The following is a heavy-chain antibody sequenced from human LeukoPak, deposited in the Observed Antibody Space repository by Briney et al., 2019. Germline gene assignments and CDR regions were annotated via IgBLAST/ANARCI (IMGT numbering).Heavy chain of an antibody. V-gene: IGHV3-74*01. CDR3: ARAEGIVVVGNYDYGMDV. CDR2: INSDGSSK. CDR1: GFTFSSYW. D-gene: IGHD3-22*01. Sequence: PGGSVRLSCAASGFTFSSYWMHWVRQAPGKGLVWVSRINSDGSSKRYADSVKGRFPISRDNAKNTLYLQTNSLIAEYTAVYYGARAEGIVVVGNYDYGMDVWGKGTTVTVSS. J-gene: IGHJ6*04.